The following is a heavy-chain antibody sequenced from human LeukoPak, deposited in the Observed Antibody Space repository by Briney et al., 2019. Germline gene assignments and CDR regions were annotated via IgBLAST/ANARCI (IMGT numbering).Heavy chain of an antibody. CDR2: IGPDGAST. V-gene: IGHV3-64*01. Sequence: GGSLRLSCAASGFTFSNHPMHWVRQAPGKGLESVSVIGPDGASTHYANSVKGRFTISRDNSKNTLHLQMGSPRVEDMAVYYCARESIGDYDYWGQGTLVTVSS. CDR1: GFTFSNHP. D-gene: IGHD4-17*01. CDR3: ARESIGDYDY. J-gene: IGHJ4*02.